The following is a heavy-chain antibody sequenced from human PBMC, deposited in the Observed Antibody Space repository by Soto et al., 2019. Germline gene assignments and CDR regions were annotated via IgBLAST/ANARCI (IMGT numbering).Heavy chain of an antibody. Sequence: SETLSLTCTVSGGSISSYYWSWIRQPPGKGLEWIGYIYYGGSTNYNPSLKSRVTISVDTSKNQFSLKLSSVTAADTAVYYCARIAITMMEYYFDYWGQGTLVTVSS. CDR1: GGSISSYY. CDR2: IYYGGST. J-gene: IGHJ4*02. V-gene: IGHV4-59*01. D-gene: IGHD3-22*01. CDR3: ARIAITMMEYYFDY.